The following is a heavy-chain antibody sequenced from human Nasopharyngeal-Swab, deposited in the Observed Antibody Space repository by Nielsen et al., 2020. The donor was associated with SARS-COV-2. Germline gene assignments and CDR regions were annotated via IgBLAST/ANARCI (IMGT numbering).Heavy chain of an antibody. CDR1: GYSFSSGYY. D-gene: IGHD3-22*01. CDR3: ARVPITVIIGDAFDI. J-gene: IGHJ3*02. V-gene: IGHV4-38-2*02. Sequence: SETLSLTCTVSGYSFSSGYYWGWIRQPPGKGLEWIGSIYHSGSTYYNPSPKSRVTISVDTSKNQFSLKLSSVTAADTAVYYCARVPITVIIGDAFDIWGQGTMVTASS. CDR2: IYHSGST.